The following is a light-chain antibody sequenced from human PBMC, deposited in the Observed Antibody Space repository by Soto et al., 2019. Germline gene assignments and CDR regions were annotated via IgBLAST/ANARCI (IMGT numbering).Light chain of an antibody. CDR2: KTS. J-gene: IGKJ1*01. CDR1: QSISSW. V-gene: IGKV1-5*03. CDR3: QYYNNYCWT. Sequence: DIQLTQSPSTLSASVGDRVTITCRASQSISSWLAWYQQKPGKAPKFLIYKTSNLESGVPSRFSGSGSGTEFTLTISSLQPDDVATYDCQYYNNYCWTFGQGTKVEIK.